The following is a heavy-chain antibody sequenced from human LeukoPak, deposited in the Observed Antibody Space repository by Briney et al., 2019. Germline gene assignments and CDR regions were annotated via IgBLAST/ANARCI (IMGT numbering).Heavy chain of an antibody. CDR1: GFTFSTYE. D-gene: IGHD1-1*01. CDR2: ISYDGSNK. V-gene: IGHV3-30*18. CDR3: AKDAKVRYYYYGMDV. Sequence: GGSLRLSCAASGFTFSTYEMNWVRQAPGKGLEWVAVISYDGSNKYYADSVKGRFTISRDNSKNTLYLQMNSLRAEDTAVYYCAKDAKVRYYYYGMDVWGQGTTVTVSS. J-gene: IGHJ6*02.